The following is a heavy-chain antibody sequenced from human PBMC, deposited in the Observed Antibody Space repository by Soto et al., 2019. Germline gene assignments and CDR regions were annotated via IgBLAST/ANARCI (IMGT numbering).Heavy chain of an antibody. CDR3: AKHPGVTTGDIGY. CDR2: ISGSGGST. J-gene: IGHJ4*02. V-gene: IGHV3-23*01. CDR1: GFTFSSYA. D-gene: IGHD4-17*01. Sequence: EVQLLESGGGLVQPGGSLRLSCAASGFTFSSYAMSWVRQAPGKGLAWVSAISGSGGSTYYADSVKGRYTSSRDNSKNTLYLQMNSLRAEDTAVYYCAKHPGVTTGDIGYWGQGTLVTVSS.